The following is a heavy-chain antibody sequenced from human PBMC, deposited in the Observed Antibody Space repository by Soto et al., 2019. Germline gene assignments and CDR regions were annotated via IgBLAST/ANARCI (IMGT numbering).Heavy chain of an antibody. Sequence: GGSLRLSCAASGFTFSSYWMSWVRQAPGKGLEWVANIKQDGSEKYYVDSVKGRFTISRDNAKNSLYLQMNSLRAEDRAVYYCARDEGREHYDFWSGYYRGGFGYYYYGMDVWGQGTTVTVSS. CDR2: IKQDGSEK. D-gene: IGHD3-3*01. CDR1: GFTFSSYW. V-gene: IGHV3-7*05. CDR3: ARDEGREHYDFWSGYYRGGFGYYYYGMDV. J-gene: IGHJ6*02.